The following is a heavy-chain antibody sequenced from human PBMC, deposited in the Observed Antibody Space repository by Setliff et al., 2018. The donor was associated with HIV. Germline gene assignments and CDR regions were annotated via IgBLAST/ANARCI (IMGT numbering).Heavy chain of an antibody. V-gene: IGHV1-2*06. CDR3: ARVWPQSIGFDC. J-gene: IGHJ4*02. CDR2: INPNSGGT. Sequence: ASVKVSCKASGYTFTGYYMHWVRQAPGQGLEWMGRINPNSGGTKYAQKFQGRVSMTRDTSANIVYMELTSLKSEDMAVYYCARVWPQSIGFDCWGQGTLVTVSS. D-gene: IGHD2-21*01. CDR1: GYTFTGYY.